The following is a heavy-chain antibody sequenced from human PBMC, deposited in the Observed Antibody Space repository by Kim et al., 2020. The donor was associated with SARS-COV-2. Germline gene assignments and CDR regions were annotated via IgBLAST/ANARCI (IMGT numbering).Heavy chain of an antibody. J-gene: IGHJ5*02. Sequence: SETLSLTCTVSGGSISSSSYYWGWIRQPPGKGLEWIGSIYYSGSTYYNPSLKSRVTISVDTSKNQFSLKLSSVTAADTAVYYCARHVRTTGIAAAGTGWFDPWGQGTLVTVSS. V-gene: IGHV4-39*01. CDR1: GGSISSSSYY. CDR2: IYYSGST. CDR3: ARHVRTTGIAAAGTGWFDP. D-gene: IGHD6-13*01.